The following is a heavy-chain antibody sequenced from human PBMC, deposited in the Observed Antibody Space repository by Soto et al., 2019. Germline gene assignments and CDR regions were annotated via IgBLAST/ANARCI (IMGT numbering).Heavy chain of an antibody. V-gene: IGHV4-30-2*01. CDR3: AGMPYTSGLRFDP. Sequence: PSETLSLTCSFSCDSSSTSTYSWSWIRQPPGKALEWVGFIYHSGVTSYNPSLKSRVPISLDMPNSQCTLNLRSVTAADTAVYYCAGMPYTSGLRFDPWGPGTLVTVSS. J-gene: IGHJ5*02. CDR2: IYHSGVT. CDR1: CDSSSTSTYS. D-gene: IGHD1-26*01.